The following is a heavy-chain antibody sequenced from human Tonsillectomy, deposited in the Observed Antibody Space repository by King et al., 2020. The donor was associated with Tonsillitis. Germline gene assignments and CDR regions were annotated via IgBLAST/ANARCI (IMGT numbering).Heavy chain of an antibody. Sequence: ELQLVQSGGGLVQPGGSLRLSCAASGFTFSSYWMSWVRQAPGKGLEWVANIKQDGSEKYYVDSVKGRFTISRDNAKNSLYLQMNSLRAEDTAVYYCATPLVWFGQYYFDYWGQGTLVTVSS. J-gene: IGHJ4*02. CDR3: ATPLVWFGQYYFDY. CDR2: IKQDGSEK. CDR1: GFTFSSYW. D-gene: IGHD3-10*01. V-gene: IGHV3-7*01.